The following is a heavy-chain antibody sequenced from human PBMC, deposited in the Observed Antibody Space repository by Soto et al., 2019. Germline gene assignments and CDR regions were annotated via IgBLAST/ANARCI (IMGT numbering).Heavy chain of an antibody. J-gene: IGHJ3*02. CDR2: ISGSGGST. CDR1: GFTFSSYA. CDR3: AKGRPLWSGYSAPDAFDI. V-gene: IGHV3-23*01. D-gene: IGHD3-3*01. Sequence: GGSLRLSCAASGFTFSSYAMSWVRQAPGKGLEWVSAISGSGGSTYYAYSVKGRFTISRDNSKNTLYLQMNSLRAEDTAVYYCAKGRPLWSGYSAPDAFDIWGQGTMVTVSS.